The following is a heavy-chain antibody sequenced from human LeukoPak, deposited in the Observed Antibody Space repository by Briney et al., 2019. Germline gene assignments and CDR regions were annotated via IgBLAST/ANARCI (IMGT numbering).Heavy chain of an antibody. D-gene: IGHD2-2*01. CDR1: GYTFTSYG. CDR2: INTNTGNP. V-gene: IGHV7-4-1*02. Sequence: EASVKVSCKASGYTFTSYGISWVRQAPGQGLEWMGWINTNTGNPAYAQALTGRFVFSLDTSVSTAYLQISSLKAEDTAVYYCARSFVVVPGAVDWFDPWGQGTLVTVSS. CDR3: ARSFVVVPGAVDWFDP. J-gene: IGHJ5*02.